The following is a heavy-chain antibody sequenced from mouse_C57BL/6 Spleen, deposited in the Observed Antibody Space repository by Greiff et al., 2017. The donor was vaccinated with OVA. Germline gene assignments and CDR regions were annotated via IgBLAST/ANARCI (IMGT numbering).Heavy chain of an antibody. Sequence: QVHVKQPGAELVKPGASVKLSCKASGYTFTSYWMHWVKQRPGRGLEWIGRIDPNSGGTKYNEKFKSKATLTVDKPSSTAYMQLSSLTSEDSAVYYCASEAARSCYWYFDVWGTGTTVTVSS. CDR1: GYTFTSYW. J-gene: IGHJ1*03. D-gene: IGHD1-1*01. CDR2: IDPNSGGT. V-gene: IGHV1-72*01. CDR3: ASEAARSCYWYFDV.